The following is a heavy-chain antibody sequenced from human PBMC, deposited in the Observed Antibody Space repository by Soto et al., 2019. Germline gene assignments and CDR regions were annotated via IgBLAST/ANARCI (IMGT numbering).Heavy chain of an antibody. D-gene: IGHD3-22*01. Sequence: GGSLRLSCAASGFTFSSYRMNWVRQAPGKGLAWVSSISSSSSYIYYADSVKGRFTISRDNAKNSLYLQMNSLRAEDTAVYYCARELYYYDSSGYDYYYYGMDVWGQGTTVTVSS. CDR2: ISSSSSYI. J-gene: IGHJ6*02. CDR3: ARELYYYDSSGYDYYYYGMDV. CDR1: GFTFSSYR. V-gene: IGHV3-21*01.